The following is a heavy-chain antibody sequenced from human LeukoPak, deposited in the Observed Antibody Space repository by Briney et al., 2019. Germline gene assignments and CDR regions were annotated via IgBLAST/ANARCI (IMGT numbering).Heavy chain of an antibody. CDR3: ASSTAHDDAFDI. CDR2: IYHSGST. J-gene: IGHJ3*02. V-gene: IGHV4-30-2*01. Sequence: PSQTLSLTCAVSGVSISSGGYSWSWVRQPPGKGLEWIGYIYHSGSTYYNPSLKSRVTISVDRSKNQFSLKLSSVTAADTAVYYCASSTAHDDAFDIWGQGTMVTVSS. CDR1: GVSISSGGYS. D-gene: IGHD1-14*01.